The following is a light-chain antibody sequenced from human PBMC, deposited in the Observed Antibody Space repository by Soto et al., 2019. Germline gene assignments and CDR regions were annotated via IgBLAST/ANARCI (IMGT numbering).Light chain of an antibody. CDR3: QQLNSYPPT. Sequence: DIQLTQSPSFLSASVGDRVTITCRASQGISSYLAWYQQKPGKAPKLLIYAASTLQSGVPSRFSGSGSGTEFTLTISSLQPEDFATYYCQQLNSYPPTFGQGTRLEFK. CDR1: QGISSY. J-gene: IGKJ5*01. CDR2: AAS. V-gene: IGKV1-9*01.